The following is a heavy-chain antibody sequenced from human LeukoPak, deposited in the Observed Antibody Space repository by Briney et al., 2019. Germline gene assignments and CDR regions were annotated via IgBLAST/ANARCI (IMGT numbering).Heavy chain of an antibody. J-gene: IGHJ4*02. D-gene: IGHD6-13*01. Sequence: GGSLRLSCEASGFTVSSSHMSWVRQAPGKGLEWASVTYSDGSTYYADSVKGRFTISRDNSKNTLYLQMNSLRAEDTAVYYCAKDLSEVIAAAGTLDYWGQGTLVTVSS. CDR3: AKDLSEVIAAAGTLDY. CDR2: TYSDGST. CDR1: GFTVSSSH. V-gene: IGHV3-53*01.